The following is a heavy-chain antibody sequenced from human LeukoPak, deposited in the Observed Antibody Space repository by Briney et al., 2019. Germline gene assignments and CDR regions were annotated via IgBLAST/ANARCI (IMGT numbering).Heavy chain of an antibody. CDR2: VYYTGNT. Sequence: SETLCLTCAVSGDSISYHNYYWDWIRQPPGKGLEWIGTVYYTGNTYYNPSLKSRVAISVDTSKNQFSLQLTSMTAADTAVYYCARLRAMAGHRGGFDFWGQGTVVTVSP. CDR1: GDSISYHNYY. CDR3: ARLRAMAGHRGGFDF. D-gene: IGHD6-19*01. J-gene: IGHJ3*01. V-gene: IGHV4-39*01.